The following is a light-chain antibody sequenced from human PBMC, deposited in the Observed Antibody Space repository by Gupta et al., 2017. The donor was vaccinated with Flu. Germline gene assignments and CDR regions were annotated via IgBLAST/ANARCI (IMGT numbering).Light chain of an antibody. CDR3: SSYTRSGTYV. CDR1: SSDVGEYNF. J-gene: IGLJ1*01. CDR2: EVN. V-gene: IGLV2-14*01. Sequence: QSALTQPASVSGSPGQSITVSCSGTSSDVGEYNFVSWYQQHPGKAPKLMIYEVNNRPSGVSNRSSGSKSGNTASLTISGLRAEDEADYYCSSYTRSGTYVFGIGTKVTVL.